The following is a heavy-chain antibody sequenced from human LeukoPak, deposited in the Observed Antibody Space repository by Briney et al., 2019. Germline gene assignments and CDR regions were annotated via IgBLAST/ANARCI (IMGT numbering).Heavy chain of an antibody. CDR3: ARDGGNFGGYFDY. CDR2: ISYDGSNK. J-gene: IGHJ4*02. V-gene: IGHV3-30-3*01. Sequence: PGRSLRLSCAASGFTFSSYAMHWVRQAPGKGLEWVAVISYDGSNKYYADSVKGRFTISRDNSKNTLYLQMNSLRAEDTAVYYCARDGGNFGGYFDYWGRGTLVTVSS. CDR1: GFTFSSYA. D-gene: IGHD4-23*01.